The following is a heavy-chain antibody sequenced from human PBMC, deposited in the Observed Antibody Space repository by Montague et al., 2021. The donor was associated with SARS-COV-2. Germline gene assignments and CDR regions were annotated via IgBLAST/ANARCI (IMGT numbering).Heavy chain of an antibody. CDR2: IYYSGST. Sequence: SETLSLTCTVSGGSISSYYWSWIRQPPGKGLEWIGYIYYSGSTNYNPSLKSRVTISVDTSKNKFSLKLSSVTAADTAVDYCARDTEGYISSWYHDYWGQGTLATVSS. CDR3: ARDTEGYISSWYHDY. V-gene: IGHV4-59*01. CDR1: GGSISSYY. J-gene: IGHJ4*02. D-gene: IGHD6-13*01.